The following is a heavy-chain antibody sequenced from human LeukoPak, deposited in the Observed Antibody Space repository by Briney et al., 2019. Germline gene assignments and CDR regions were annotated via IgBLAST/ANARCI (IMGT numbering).Heavy chain of an antibody. CDR3: ASGRFGDYVGNWFDP. CDR2: ISSSSSYI. J-gene: IGHJ5*02. Sequence: PGGSLRLSCEASGFSFSSYTMTWVRQAPGKGLEWVSSISSSSSYIYYADSVKGRFTISRDNAKNSLYLQMNSLRAEDTAVYYCASGRFGDYVGNWFDPWGQGTLVTVSS. D-gene: IGHD4-17*01. CDR1: GFSFSSYT. V-gene: IGHV3-21*01.